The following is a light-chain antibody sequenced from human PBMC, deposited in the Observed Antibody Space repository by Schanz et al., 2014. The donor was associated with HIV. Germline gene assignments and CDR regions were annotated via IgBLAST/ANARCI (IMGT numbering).Light chain of an antibody. CDR3: MQGTDWLRT. V-gene: IGKV2-30*02. J-gene: IGKJ2*01. Sequence: DVVMTQSPLSLPVTLGQPASISCRSSQSLVHSDGNIYLNWFQQRPGQAPRRLIYKVSNRDSGVPDRFSGSGSGTHFTLKISSVEAEDVGVYYCMQGTDWLRTFGQGTKLEI. CDR1: QSLVHSDGNIY. CDR2: KVS.